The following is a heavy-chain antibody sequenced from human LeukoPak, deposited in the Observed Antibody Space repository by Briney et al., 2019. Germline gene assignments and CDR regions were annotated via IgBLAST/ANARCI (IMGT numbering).Heavy chain of an antibody. Sequence: GGCLGLSCVSSGFTFDDYAMHWVRQAPGKGGEWVSGSSLISGSIDYADSVKGRFTISRDNDKNSLYLQMNSQRDEDTALYYCAKDISNYDILTGHFDYWGQGTLVTVSS. V-gene: IGHV3-9*01. CDR1: GFTFDDYA. D-gene: IGHD3-9*01. CDR3: AKDISNYDILTGHFDY. CDR2: SSLISGSI. J-gene: IGHJ4*02.